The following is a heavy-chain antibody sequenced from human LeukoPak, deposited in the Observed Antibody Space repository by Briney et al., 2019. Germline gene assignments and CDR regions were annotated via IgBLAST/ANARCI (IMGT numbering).Heavy chain of an antibody. CDR1: GFTFSSYS. D-gene: IGHD6-19*01. V-gene: IGHV3-21*01. CDR2: TSSSSSYI. Sequence: PGGSLRLSCAASGFTFSSYSMNWVRQAPGKGLEWVSSTSSSSSYIYYADSVKGRFTISRDNAKNSLYLQMNSLRAEDTAVYYCARVGSIAVAGYYFDYWGQGTLVTVSS. J-gene: IGHJ4*02. CDR3: ARVGSIAVAGYYFDY.